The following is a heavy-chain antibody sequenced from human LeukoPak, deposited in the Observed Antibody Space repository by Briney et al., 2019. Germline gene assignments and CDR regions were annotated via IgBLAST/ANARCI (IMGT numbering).Heavy chain of an antibody. CDR3: ARGTDDTYYYDSSGYYFDY. CDR2: ISYDGTYK. V-gene: IGHV3-30*07. D-gene: IGHD3-22*01. J-gene: IGHJ4*02. Sequence: GGSLRLSCAASGFIFSNCAMHWVRQAPAKGLEWVAVISYDGTYKFYADSVKVRFTISRDNSKNTLYLQMNSLRAEDTAVYYCARGTDDTYYYDSSGYYFDYWGQGTLVTVSS. CDR1: GFIFSNCA.